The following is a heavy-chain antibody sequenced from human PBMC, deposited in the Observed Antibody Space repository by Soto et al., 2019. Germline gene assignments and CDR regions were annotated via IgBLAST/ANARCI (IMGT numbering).Heavy chain of an antibody. Sequence: SETLSLTCTVSGDSFSPNYWSWLRQFPGKGLEWVGNIYYGGTTSYNPSLKSRVTISLETSKNQFSLRLTSVTAADTAVYYCATTYDDSGPYSGGYGFDIWGPGTIVTVSS. J-gene: IGHJ3*02. CDR3: ATTYDDSGPYSGGYGFDI. CDR1: GDSFSPNY. CDR2: IYYGGTT. D-gene: IGHD3-22*01. V-gene: IGHV4-59*08.